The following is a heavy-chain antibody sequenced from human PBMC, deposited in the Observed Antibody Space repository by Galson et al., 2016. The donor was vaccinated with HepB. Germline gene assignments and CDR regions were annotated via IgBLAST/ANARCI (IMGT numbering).Heavy chain of an antibody. CDR1: GGSFSSYS. V-gene: IGHV4-34*01. D-gene: IGHD3-3*01. Sequence: SETHSLTCVVYGGSFSSYSWSWIRQLPGKGLAWIGEIDHSGSNTYNTSLKSRLTISDATSKNQLSLKLSAVTAADTAVYYCSRVGGNDFRSGYYTAWNYNYGMDVWGKGTTVTVSS. CDR3: SRVGGNDFRSGYYTAWNYNYGMDV. J-gene: IGHJ6*04. CDR2: IDHSGSN.